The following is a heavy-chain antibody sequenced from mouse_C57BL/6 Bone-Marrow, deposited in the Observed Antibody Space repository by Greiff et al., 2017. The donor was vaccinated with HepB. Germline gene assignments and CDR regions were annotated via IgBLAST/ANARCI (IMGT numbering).Heavy chain of an antibody. Sequence: QVQLQQSGPGLVQPSQCLSISCKVSGFSFTSYGVHWVSQSPGKGLEWLGVIWSGGSTDYNAAFIYRLSIRKDKSKSQCFFKMNSLQADDTAIYYCARTIYPDAMDYWGQGTSVTVSS. CDR2: IWSGGST. J-gene: IGHJ4*01. D-gene: IGHD1-1*01. V-gene: IGHV2-2*01. CDR3: ARTIYPDAMDY. CDR1: GFSFTSYG.